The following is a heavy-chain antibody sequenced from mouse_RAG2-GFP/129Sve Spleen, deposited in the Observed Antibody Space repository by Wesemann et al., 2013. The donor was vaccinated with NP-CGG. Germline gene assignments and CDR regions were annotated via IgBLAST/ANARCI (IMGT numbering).Heavy chain of an antibody. Sequence: FSRYWMSWVRQAPGKGLEWIGEINPDSSTINYTPSLKDKFIISRDNAKNTLYLQMSKVRSEDTALYYCARPYGNYFDYWGAKGHHSHSLL. CDR2: INPDSSTI. CDR1: FSRYW. CDR3: ARPYGNYFDY. V-gene: IGHV4-1*02. D-gene: IGHD2-10*02. J-gene: IGHJ2*01.